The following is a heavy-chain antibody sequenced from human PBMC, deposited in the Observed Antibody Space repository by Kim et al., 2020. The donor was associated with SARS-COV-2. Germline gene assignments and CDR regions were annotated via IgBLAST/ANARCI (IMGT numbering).Heavy chain of an antibody. CDR2: GST. J-gene: IGHJ4*02. D-gene: IGHD7-27*01. CDR3: ARHWGPPDY. V-gene: IGHV4-39*01. Sequence: GSTYYNPSPKSRVTISVDTSKNQFSLKLSSVTAADTAVYYCARHWGPPDYWGQGTLVTVSS.